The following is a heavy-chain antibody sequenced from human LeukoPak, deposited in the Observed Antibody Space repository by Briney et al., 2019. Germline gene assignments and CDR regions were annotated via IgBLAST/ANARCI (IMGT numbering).Heavy chain of an antibody. Sequence: SETLSLTCTVSGDSISNDDSYWSWIRQHPGKGLEWIGYIYYSGSTYYNPSLKSRVSISVDTSKNQFSLKLSSVTAADTAVYYCARRGVPAARGWFDPWGQGTLIIVSS. CDR1: GDSISNDDSY. CDR2: IYYSGST. V-gene: IGHV4-31*03. J-gene: IGHJ5*02. CDR3: ARRGVPAARGWFDP. D-gene: IGHD2-2*01.